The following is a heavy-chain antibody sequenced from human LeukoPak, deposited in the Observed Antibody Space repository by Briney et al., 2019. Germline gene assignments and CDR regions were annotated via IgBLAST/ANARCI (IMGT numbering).Heavy chain of an antibody. CDR2: IIPIFGTA. Sequence: SVKLSCKASGGTFSSSAISGVPQPPRQGLEWMGGIIPIFGTANYAQKFQGRVTITADETTSTAYMELSSLRSEETAVYYCASGRDGYNLWGQGTPVSVSS. V-gene: IGHV1-69*01. D-gene: IGHD5-24*01. CDR1: GGTFSSSA. J-gene: IGHJ4*02. CDR3: ASGRDGYNL.